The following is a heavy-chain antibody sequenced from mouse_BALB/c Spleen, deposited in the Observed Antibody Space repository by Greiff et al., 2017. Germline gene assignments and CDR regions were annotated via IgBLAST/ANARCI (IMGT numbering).Heavy chain of an antibody. V-gene: IGHV3-6*02. J-gene: IGHJ2*01. Sequence: EVQLVESGPGLVKPSQSLSLTCSVTGYSITSGYYWNWIRQFPGNKLEWMGSISYDGSNNYNPSLKNRISITRDTSKNQFFLKLNSVTTEDTATYYCAREGIHYYGYDAMDYWGQGTTLTVSS. D-gene: IGHD1-2*01. CDR3: AREGIHYYGYDAMDY. CDR2: ISYDGSN. CDR1: GYSITSGYY.